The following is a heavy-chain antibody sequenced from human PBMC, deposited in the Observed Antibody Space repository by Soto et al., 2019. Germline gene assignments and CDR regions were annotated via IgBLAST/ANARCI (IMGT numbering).Heavy chain of an antibody. CDR1: GFTFSTYG. Sequence: EVQLVESGGGLVQPGGSLRLSCAASGFTFSTYGMHWVRQAPGTGLEWVSRIKGDGSSTSYADSVKGRFTITRDNTKNRLELQMNSLGADDTAVYWCHRGIWKYYGVDVWGQGTMVTVSS. V-gene: IGHV3-74*01. D-gene: IGHD1-1*01. CDR2: IKGDGSST. J-gene: IGHJ6*02. CDR3: HRGIWKYYGVDV.